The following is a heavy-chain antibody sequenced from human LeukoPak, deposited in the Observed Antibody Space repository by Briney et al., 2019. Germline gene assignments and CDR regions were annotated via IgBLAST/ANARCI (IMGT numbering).Heavy chain of an antibody. D-gene: IGHD3-3*01. CDR3: AKLTIGGYDFWSGYSYYFDY. J-gene: IGHJ4*02. CDR1: GFTFSSYS. CDR2: ISSSSSYI. Sequence: GGSLRLSCAASGFTFSSYSMNWVRQAPGKGLEWVSSISSSSSYIYYADSVKGRFTISRDNAKNSLYLQMNSLRAEDTAVYYCAKLTIGGYDFWSGYSYYFDYWGQGTLVTVSS. V-gene: IGHV3-21*01.